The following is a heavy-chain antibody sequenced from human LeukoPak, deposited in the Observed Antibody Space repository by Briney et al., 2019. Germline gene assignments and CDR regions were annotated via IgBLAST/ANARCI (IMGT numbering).Heavy chain of an antibody. Sequence: GGSLRLSCAASGFTFSSYGMHWVRQAPGKGLEWVAVISYDGSNKYYADSVKGRFTISRDNSKNTLYLQMNSLRAEDTAVYYCAKPLRTNYYYYYYMDVWGQGTTVTVSS. CDR1: GFTFSSYG. CDR3: AKPLRTNYYYYYYMDV. V-gene: IGHV3-30*18. D-gene: IGHD4-17*01. J-gene: IGHJ6*03. CDR2: ISYDGSNK.